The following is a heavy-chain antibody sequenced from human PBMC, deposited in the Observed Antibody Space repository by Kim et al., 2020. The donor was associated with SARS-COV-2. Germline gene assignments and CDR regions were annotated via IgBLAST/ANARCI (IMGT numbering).Heavy chain of an antibody. Sequence: SETLSLTCAVYIGSLSGHYWSWIRQSPGKGPEWIGEIHQNGRTNYNPSLKSRVTISMDTSKNQFSLKVNSMTAADTGFYYCARDRAGVVPAPILGLGPHYDYFIMDVWGHGTTVTVSS. V-gene: IGHV4-34*01. CDR1: IGSLSGHY. CDR3: ARDRAGVVPAPILGLGPHYDYFIMDV. CDR2: IHQNGRT. J-gene: IGHJ6*03. D-gene: IGHD2-2*02.